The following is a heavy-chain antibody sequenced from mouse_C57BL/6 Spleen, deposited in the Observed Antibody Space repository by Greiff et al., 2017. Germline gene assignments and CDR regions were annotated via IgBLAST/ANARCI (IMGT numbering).Heavy chain of an antibody. J-gene: IGHJ3*01. CDR3: AREGTGGGFAY. D-gene: IGHD4-1*01. V-gene: IGHV1-64*01. Sequence: QVQLQQSGAELVKPGASVKLSCKASGYTFTSYWMHWVKQRPGQGLEWIGMIHPNSGSTNYNEKFKSKATLTVDKSSSTAYMQLSSLTSEDSAVYYCAREGTGGGFAYWGQGTLVTVSA. CDR2: IHPNSGST. CDR1: GYTFTSYW.